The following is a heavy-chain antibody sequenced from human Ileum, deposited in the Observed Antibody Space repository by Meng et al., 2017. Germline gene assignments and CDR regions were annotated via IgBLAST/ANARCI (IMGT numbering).Heavy chain of an antibody. CDR3: SGASSSSYLGY. V-gene: IGHV1-2*06. J-gene: IGHJ4*02. D-gene: IGHD6-13*01. CDR2: INPKSGIR. Sequence: QVQLVQSGVEVKKPGASVKFSCKTSGYTFTDYYIKWLRQAPGQGLEWMGRINPKSGIRHYAQKFQGRVTMTSDTSTSTAYMEVSGLTSDDTAVYYCSGASSSSYLGYWGQGTLVTVSS. CDR1: GYTFTDYY.